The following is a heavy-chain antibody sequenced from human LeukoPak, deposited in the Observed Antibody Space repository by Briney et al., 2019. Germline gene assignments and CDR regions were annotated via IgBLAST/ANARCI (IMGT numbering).Heavy chain of an antibody. D-gene: IGHD3-22*01. V-gene: IGHV3-23*01. CDR2: FSSSGST. J-gene: IGHJ4*02. CDR1: GFTFSRYT. CDR3: AEDGLDGRGYYYFDY. Sequence: PGGSLRLSCAASGFTFSRYTMNWVRQAPGKGLEWVSVFSSSGSTHYADSVKGRFTISRDNSKNTLYLQMSSLRAEDTAVYCCAEDGLDGRGYYYFDYWGQGTLVTVSS.